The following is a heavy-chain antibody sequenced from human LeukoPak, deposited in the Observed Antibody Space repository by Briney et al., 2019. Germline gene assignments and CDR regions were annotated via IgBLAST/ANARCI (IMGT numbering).Heavy chain of an antibody. CDR2: TYYRSKWYN. V-gene: IGHV6-1*01. D-gene: IGHD5-24*01. Sequence: SQTLSLTCAISGDSVSSNRAAWNGLRQSPSRGLEWLGRTYYRSKWYNHYAVSGKSRITVNPDTSKNHFSLQLNSVTPEDTAVYYCARTADGILDYWGQGTLVTVSS. CDR1: GDSVSSNRAA. J-gene: IGHJ4*02. CDR3: ARTADGILDY.